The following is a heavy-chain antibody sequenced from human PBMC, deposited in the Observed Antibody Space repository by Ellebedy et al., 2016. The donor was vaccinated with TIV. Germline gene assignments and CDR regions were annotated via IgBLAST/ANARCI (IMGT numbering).Heavy chain of an antibody. Sequence: GESLKISCAASGFTFSSYSMIWVRQAPGKGLEWVSSISSSDGYIFYADSVKGRFTISRDNAKNSLYLQMNSLRAEDTAVYYCARGDCSSTGCYNRGWFDPWGQGTLVTVSS. CDR2: ISSSDGYI. CDR3: ARGDCSSTGCYNRGWFDP. V-gene: IGHV3-21*01. CDR1: GFTFSSYS. D-gene: IGHD2-2*01. J-gene: IGHJ5*02.